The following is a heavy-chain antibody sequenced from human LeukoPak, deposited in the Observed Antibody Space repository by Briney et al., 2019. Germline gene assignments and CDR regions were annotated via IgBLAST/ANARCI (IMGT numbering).Heavy chain of an antibody. CDR3: ANPGYSSGDPNFDY. Sequence: PGGSLRLSCAASGFTFSSYEMNWVRQAPGKGLEWVAYTSGYSNNIYYADSVKGRFTISRDNAKNTLYLQMNSLRAEDTAVYYCANPGYSSGDPNFDYWGQGTLVTVSS. V-gene: IGHV3-48*03. CDR1: GFTFSSYE. CDR2: TSGYSNNI. J-gene: IGHJ4*02. D-gene: IGHD6-19*01.